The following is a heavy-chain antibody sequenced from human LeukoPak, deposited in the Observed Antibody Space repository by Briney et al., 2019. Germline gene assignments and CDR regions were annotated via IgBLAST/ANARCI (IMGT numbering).Heavy chain of an antibody. CDR2: ISYDGSDE. CDR1: AFTFSSYG. J-gene: IGHJ4*02. V-gene: IGHV3-30*18. Sequence: GGSLRLSCAASAFTFSSYGMHWVRQAPGKGLEWVAVISYDGSDEYYADSVKGRFTISRDNSKNTLYLQMNSLRAEGTAVYYCAKPPRVLRYFDWISGIDYWGQVALVTVSS. D-gene: IGHD3-9*01. CDR3: AKPPRVLRYFDWISGIDY.